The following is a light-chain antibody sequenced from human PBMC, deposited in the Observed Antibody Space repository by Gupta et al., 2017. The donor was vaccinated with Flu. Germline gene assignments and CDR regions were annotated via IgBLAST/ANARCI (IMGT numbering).Light chain of an antibody. CDR3: HQGRNLPWT. Sequence: PDFQSVTPEEKVTITCRASQNIGTSLNWYQQKPDKSPKLLIKYASQSFSGVPSRFSGSGSGTDFTLTINSLEAEDAATYYCHQGRNLPWTFGQGTKVEIK. V-gene: IGKV6-21*01. CDR2: YAS. CDR1: QNIGTS. J-gene: IGKJ1*01.